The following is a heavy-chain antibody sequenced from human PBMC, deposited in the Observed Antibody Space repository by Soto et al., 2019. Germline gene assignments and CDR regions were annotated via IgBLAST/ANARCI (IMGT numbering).Heavy chain of an antibody. D-gene: IGHD3-10*01. CDR2: INYGGGT. J-gene: IGHJ5*02. CDR3: ATHAGSEGDSFDWFDP. Sequence: PSXTLALACTVSGGSMSSYYCSWILQPPGKGREWMGDINYGGGTNYNPPPQSRLTISVDTPNNQSSLKLSSGTAAATAVFYCATHAGSEGDSFDWFDPWGQGTLVTVSS. CDR1: GGSMSSYY. V-gene: IGHV4-59*08.